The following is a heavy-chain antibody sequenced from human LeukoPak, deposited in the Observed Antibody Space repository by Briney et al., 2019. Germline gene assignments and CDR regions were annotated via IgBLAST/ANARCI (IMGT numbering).Heavy chain of an antibody. D-gene: IGHD3-3*01. V-gene: IGHV3-30-3*01. CDR1: GFTFSSYV. CDR2: ISYDGSNK. Sequence: GGSLRLSCAASGFTFSSYVMHWVRRAPGKGLECVAVISYDGSNKYYADSVKGRFTISRDNSKNTLYLQMNSLRAEDTAVYYCTRDRPDITIFGAFDYWGQGTLVTVSS. CDR3: TRDRPDITIFGAFDY. J-gene: IGHJ4*02.